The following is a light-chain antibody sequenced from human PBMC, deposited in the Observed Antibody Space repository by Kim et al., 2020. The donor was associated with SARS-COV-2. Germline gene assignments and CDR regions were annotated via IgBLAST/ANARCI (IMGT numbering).Light chain of an antibody. CDR2: GAS. V-gene: IGKV3-15*01. J-gene: IGKJ4*01. CDR1: QSVRNN. CDR3: QQYNDWPLIS. Sequence: FPGERVTLSCRASQSVRNNLAWYQQRPGLAPRLLLYGASTRATDIPARFSGSGSGTEFTLTIRSLQSEDLAVYYCQQYNDWPLISFGGGTKVDIK.